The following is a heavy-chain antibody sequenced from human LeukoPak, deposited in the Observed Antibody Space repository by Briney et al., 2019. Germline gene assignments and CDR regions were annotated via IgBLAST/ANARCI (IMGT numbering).Heavy chain of an antibody. V-gene: IGHV3-74*01. CDR3: ARARGYYYDSFDY. Sequence: PGGSLRLSCAASGFTFNSYWMHWVRQAPGKGLVWVSRISSDGSTTSYADSVKGRFTISRDNAESTLYLQMNSLRAEDTAVYYCARARGYYYDSFDYWGQGTLVTVSS. J-gene: IGHJ4*02. CDR2: ISSDGSTT. D-gene: IGHD3-22*01. CDR1: GFTFNSYW.